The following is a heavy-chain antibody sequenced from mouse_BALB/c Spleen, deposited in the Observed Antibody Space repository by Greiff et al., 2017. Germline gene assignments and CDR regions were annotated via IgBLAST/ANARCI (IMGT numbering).Heavy chain of an antibody. CDR1: GFNIKDTY. V-gene: IGHV14-3*02. D-gene: IGHD1-1*01. J-gene: IGHJ2*01. CDR3: AREGITTVGKDY. CDR2: IDPANGNT. Sequence: VQLQQSGAELVKPGASVKLSCTASGFNIKDTYMHWVKQRPEQGLEWIGRIDPANGNTKYDPKFQGKSTITAATSSNTAYLQLSSLTSEDTAVYYCAREGITTVGKDYWGQGTTLTVSS.